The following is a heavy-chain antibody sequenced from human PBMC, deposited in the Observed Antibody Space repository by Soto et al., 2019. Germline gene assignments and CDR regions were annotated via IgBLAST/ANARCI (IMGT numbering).Heavy chain of an antibody. V-gene: IGHV4-59*01. CDR3: ARYRREAVAGYTLDN. CDR1: GGSISSNY. J-gene: IGHJ4*02. Sequence: SETLSLTCTVSGGSISSNYWTWIRQPPGKGLEWIGYVYNSGSTNYNPSLKSRVTISEDTSKSQFSLKVNSMTAADTAAYYCARYRREAVAGYTLDNWGQGILVTVSS. D-gene: IGHD6-13*01. CDR2: VYNSGST.